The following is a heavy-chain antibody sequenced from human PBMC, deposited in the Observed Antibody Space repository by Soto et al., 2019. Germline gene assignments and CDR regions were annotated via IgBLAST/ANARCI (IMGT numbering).Heavy chain of an antibody. D-gene: IGHD6-13*01. CDR1: GGSISSSSYY. J-gene: IGHJ6*02. V-gene: IGHV4-39*01. CDR3: ARIISSWYVGYYYGMDV. CDR2: IYYSGST. Sequence: SETLSLTCTVSGGSISSSSYYWGWIRQPPGEGLEWIGSIYYSGSTYYNPSLKSRVTISVDTSKNQFSLKLSSVTAADTAVYYCARIISSWYVGYYYGMDVWGQGTTVTVS.